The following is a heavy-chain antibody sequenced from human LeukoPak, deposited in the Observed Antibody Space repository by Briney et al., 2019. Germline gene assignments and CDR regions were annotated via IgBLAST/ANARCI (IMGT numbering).Heavy chain of an antibody. Sequence: ASVKVSCKASGYTFASFGITWVRQAPGQGLEWMGWINTHNGDTNYAQKLHGRVTMTTDTSTSTAYMELRSLRSDDTAVYYCARGDLGYSGTEVIWGQGTMVTVSS. V-gene: IGHV1-18*01. CDR1: GYTFASFG. J-gene: IGHJ3*02. D-gene: IGHD5-12*01. CDR2: INTHNGDT. CDR3: ARGDLGYSGTEVI.